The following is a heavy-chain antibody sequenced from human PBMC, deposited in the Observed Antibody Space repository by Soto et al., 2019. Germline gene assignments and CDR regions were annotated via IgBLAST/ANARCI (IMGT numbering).Heavy chain of an antibody. D-gene: IGHD3-10*01. CDR2: IFPGDPET. CDR3: ARKYYYGAGTLDY. Sequence: GESLKISCKGSGYTLTNYWIAWVRQMPGKGLEWMGIIFPGDPETRYSPSFQGQVTMSADKPISTAYLQWSSLKASDSATYYCARKYYYGAGTLDYWGQGTLVTVSS. CDR1: GYTLTNYW. V-gene: IGHV5-51*04. J-gene: IGHJ4*02.